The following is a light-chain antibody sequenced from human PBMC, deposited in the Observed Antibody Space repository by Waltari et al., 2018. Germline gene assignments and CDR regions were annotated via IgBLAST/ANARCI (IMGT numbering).Light chain of an antibody. CDR1: QGISTY. CDR3: QHYYNFPWT. CDR2: GAS. V-gene: IGKV1D-8*03. J-gene: IGKJ1*01. Sequence: VIWMTQSPSLLSASPGDRVTIPCRMSQGISTYLAWYQQKPGRAPDLLIYGASILHSGVPSRFSGSGSGTDFTLTISSLQSEDVATYYCQHYYNFPWTFGQGTKVEIK.